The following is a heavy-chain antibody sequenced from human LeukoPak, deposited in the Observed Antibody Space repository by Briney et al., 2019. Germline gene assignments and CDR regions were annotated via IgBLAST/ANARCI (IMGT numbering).Heavy chain of an antibody. CDR2: IYYSGST. V-gene: IGHV4-30-4*08. CDR3: ARARDTNPFDY. D-gene: IGHD5-24*01. Sequence: SETLSLTCTVSGGSISSADYYWSWIRQPPGKGLEWIGYIYYSGSTYYNPSLKSRVTLPVDTSNNQFSLRLSSVTAADTAVYYCARARDTNPFDYWGQGTLVTVSS. J-gene: IGHJ4*02. CDR1: GGSISSADYY.